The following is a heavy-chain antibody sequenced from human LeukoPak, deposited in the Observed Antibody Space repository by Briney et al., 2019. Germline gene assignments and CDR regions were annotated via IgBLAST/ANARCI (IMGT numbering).Heavy chain of an antibody. V-gene: IGHV3-48*01. J-gene: IGHJ4*02. CDR2: ISTSEITT. D-gene: IGHD3-9*01. Sequence: GGSLRLSCAVSGFTFNSYSMNWVRQAPGKGLEWVSYISTSEITTYYADSVKGRFTISRDEAKKSLYLHMHSLRAEDTAIYYCARVDTVTKGWALDYWGPGALVTVSS. CDR3: ARVDTVTKGWALDY. CDR1: GFTFNSYS.